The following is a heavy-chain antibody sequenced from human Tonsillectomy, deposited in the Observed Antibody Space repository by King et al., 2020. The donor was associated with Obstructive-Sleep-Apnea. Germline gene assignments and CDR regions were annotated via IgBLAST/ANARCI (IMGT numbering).Heavy chain of an antibody. J-gene: IGHJ4*02. Sequence: VQLVESGGGVVQPGRSLRLSCAASGFTFSSYAMHWVRQAPGKGLEWVAVISYDGSNKYYADSVKGRFTISRDNSKNTLYLQMSSLRAEDTAVYYCARDSPYCGSTSCYYDGHFFDYWGQGTLVTVSS. D-gene: IGHD2-2*01. CDR3: ARDSPYCGSTSCYYDGHFFDY. V-gene: IGHV3-30*04. CDR2: ISYDGSNK. CDR1: GFTFSSYA.